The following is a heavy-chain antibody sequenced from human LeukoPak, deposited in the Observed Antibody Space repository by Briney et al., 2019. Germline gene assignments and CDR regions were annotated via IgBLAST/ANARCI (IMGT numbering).Heavy chain of an antibody. J-gene: IGHJ4*02. CDR3: ARLLDGYNQLGY. D-gene: IGHD5-24*01. CDR1: GGTFSSYA. Sequence: SVKVSCKASGGTFSSYAISWVRQAPGHGLEWMGGIIPIFGTANYAQKFQGRVTITADESTSTAYMELSSLRSDDTAVYYCARLLDGYNQLGYWGQGTLVTVSS. CDR2: IIPIFGTA. V-gene: IGHV1-69*01.